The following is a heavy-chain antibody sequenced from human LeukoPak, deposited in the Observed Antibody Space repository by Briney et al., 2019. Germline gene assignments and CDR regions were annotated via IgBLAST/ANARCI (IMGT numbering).Heavy chain of an antibody. D-gene: IGHD4-17*01. V-gene: IGHV1-2*02. CDR3: ARMLLTVTTLYFDY. CDR1: GYTFTGYY. CDR2: INPNSGGT. J-gene: IGHJ4*02. Sequence: ASVKVSCKAFGYTFTGYYMHWVRQAPGQGLEWMGWINPNSGGTNYAQKFQGRVTMTRDTSISTAYMELSRLRSDDTAVYYCARMLLTVTTLYFDYWGQGTLVTVSS.